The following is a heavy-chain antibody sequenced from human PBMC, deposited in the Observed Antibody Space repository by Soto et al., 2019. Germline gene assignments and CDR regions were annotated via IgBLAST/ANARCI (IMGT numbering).Heavy chain of an antibody. CDR1: GDSISRGGYY. J-gene: IGHJ4*02. CDR2: IYYRGST. Sequence: PSETLSLTCNVSGDSISRGGYYWSWVRQHPGKGLEWLGYIYYRGSTYYNPSLKSRVHISVDTSKNHFSLRLSSVTAADTAVYYCARVEVVITRGALDYWGPGTLVTVSS. D-gene: IGHD2-15*01. V-gene: IGHV4-31*03. CDR3: ARVEVVITRGALDY.